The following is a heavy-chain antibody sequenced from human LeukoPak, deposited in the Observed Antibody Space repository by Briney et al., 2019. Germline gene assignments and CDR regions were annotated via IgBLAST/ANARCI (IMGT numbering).Heavy chain of an antibody. CDR3: AREGSGSYSGDAFDI. Sequence: SETLSLTCAVYGGSFSGYYWSWIRQPPGKGLEWIGEINHSGSTNYNPSLKSRVTISVDTSKNQFSLKLSSVTAADTAVYYCAREGSGSYSGDAFDIWGQGTMVTVSS. CDR2: INHSGST. V-gene: IGHV4-34*01. J-gene: IGHJ3*02. D-gene: IGHD1-26*01. CDR1: GGSFSGYY.